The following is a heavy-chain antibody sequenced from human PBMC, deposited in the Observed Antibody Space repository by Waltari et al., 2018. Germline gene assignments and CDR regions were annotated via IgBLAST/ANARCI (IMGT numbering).Heavy chain of an antibody. V-gene: IGHV4-34*01. Sequence: QVQLQQWGAGLLKPSASLSLTCAVYGGSCRGYYWSWVSKPPGKGLEWIGEINHGGSTNYTPSLTRLVPRSADTSKNQFSRQLRSVPASDTAVYYCARVKDYDFWSGYSRRYYYMDVWGKGTTFTISS. J-gene: IGHJ6*03. CDR3: ARVKDYDFWSGYSRRYYYMDV. D-gene: IGHD3-3*01. CDR1: GGSCRGYY. CDR2: INHGGST.